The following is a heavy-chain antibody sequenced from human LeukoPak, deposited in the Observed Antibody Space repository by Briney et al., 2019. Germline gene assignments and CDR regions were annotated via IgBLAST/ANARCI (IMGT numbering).Heavy chain of an antibody. J-gene: IGHJ3*02. Sequence: SETLSLTCAVYGGSFSGYYWSWIRQPPGKGLEWIGEINHSGSTNYNPSLKSRVTISVDTSKNQFSLKLSSVTAADTAVYYCARIAARRRDAFDIWGQGQWSPSLQ. CDR1: GGSFSGYY. V-gene: IGHV4-34*01. CDR2: INHSGST. D-gene: IGHD6-6*01. CDR3: ARIAARRRDAFDI.